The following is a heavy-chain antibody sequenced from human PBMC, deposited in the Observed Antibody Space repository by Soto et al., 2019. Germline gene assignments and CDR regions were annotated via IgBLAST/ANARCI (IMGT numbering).Heavy chain of an antibody. CDR2: MNPNSGNT. CDR1: GYTFTSYD. CDR3: ARGIKYGAYSRWFDP. Sequence: QVQLVQSGAEVKKPGASVKVSCKASGYTFTSYDINWVRQATGQGLEYLGWMNPNSGNTGYVQKFQGRVTMTRDTSISTAHMELSSLRSEDSAAYFCARGIKYGAYSRWFDPWGQGTLVTVSS. D-gene: IGHD4-17*01. J-gene: IGHJ5*02. V-gene: IGHV1-8*01.